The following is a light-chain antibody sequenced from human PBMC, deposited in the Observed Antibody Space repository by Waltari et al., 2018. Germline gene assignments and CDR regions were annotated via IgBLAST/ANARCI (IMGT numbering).Light chain of an antibody. J-gene: IGLJ2*01. Sequence: QSALTQPASVSGSPGQSITISCTGTSSDVGSNKLVSWYQQHPGQAPKLIIYEATKRTSGVSIRFSGSKSGNTASLTISGLQAEDEGDYYCCSYTNTHVVFGGGTKLTVL. CDR1: SSDVGSNKL. CDR2: EAT. CDR3: CSYTNTHVV. V-gene: IGLV2-14*02.